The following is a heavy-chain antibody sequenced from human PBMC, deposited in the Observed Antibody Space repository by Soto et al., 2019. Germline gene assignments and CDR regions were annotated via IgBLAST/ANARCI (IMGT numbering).Heavy chain of an antibody. D-gene: IGHD3-10*01. CDR3: AKEVSTRRITMVRAPFDY. CDR1: GFTFSSYG. V-gene: IGHV3-30*18. Sequence: GGSLRLSCAASGFTFSSYGMHWVRQAPGKGLEWVAVISYDGSNKYYADSVKGRFTISRDNSKNTLYLQMNSLRAEDTAVYYCAKEVSTRRITMVRAPFDYWGQGTLVTVSS. CDR2: ISYDGSNK. J-gene: IGHJ4*02.